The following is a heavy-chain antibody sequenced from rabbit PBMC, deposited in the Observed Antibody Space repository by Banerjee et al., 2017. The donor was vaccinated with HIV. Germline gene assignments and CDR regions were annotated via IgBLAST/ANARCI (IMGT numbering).Heavy chain of an antibody. CDR3: ARYWNTYCYMDL. CDR1: GFSFSSGYN. V-gene: IGHV1S45*01. CDR2: IWTGSSVVT. J-gene: IGHJ4*01. Sequence: QEQLEESGGDLVKPEGSLTLTCIASGFSFSSGYNMCWVRQAPGKGLEWIACIWTGSSVVTYYATWAKGRFTISKTSSTTVTLQMTSLTVADTATYFCARYWNTYCYMDLWGQGTLVTVS. D-gene: IGHD6-1*01.